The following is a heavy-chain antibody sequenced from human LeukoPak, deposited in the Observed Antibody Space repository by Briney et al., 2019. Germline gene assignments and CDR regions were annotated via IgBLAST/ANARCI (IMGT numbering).Heavy chain of an antibody. CDR1: GYTFTNYY. CDR3: ARDRTTLIDY. J-gene: IGHJ4*01. D-gene: IGHD1-14*01. Sequence: ASVKVSCKASGYTFTNYYMHWVRQAPGQGLEWMGLINPSVDTTSYAQKFQGRVTITRDTSTSTVYLDLSSLRSADTAVYYCARDRTTLIDYWGQGIQVTVSS. V-gene: IGHV1-46*01. CDR2: INPSVDTT.